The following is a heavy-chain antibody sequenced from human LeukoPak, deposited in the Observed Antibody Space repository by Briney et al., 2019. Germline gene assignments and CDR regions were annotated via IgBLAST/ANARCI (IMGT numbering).Heavy chain of an antibody. J-gene: IGHJ4*02. D-gene: IGHD1-26*01. CDR2: IYYSGST. V-gene: IGHV4-31*03. Sequence: PSQTQSLTCTVSGGSVSSGGYYWSWIRQHPGKGLEWIGYIYYSGSTYYNPSLKSRVTISVDTSKNQFSLKLSSVTAADTAVYYCARTSATHYFDYWGQGTLVTVSS. CDR1: GGSVSSGGYY. CDR3: ARTSATHYFDY.